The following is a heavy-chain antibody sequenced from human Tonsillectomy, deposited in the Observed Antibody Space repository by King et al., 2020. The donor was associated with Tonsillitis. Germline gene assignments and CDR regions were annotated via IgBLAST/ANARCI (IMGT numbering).Heavy chain of an antibody. CDR2: ISSSSSYI. CDR3: ARDYYYGSKEVGFDY. D-gene: IGHD3-10*01. CDR1: GFTFSSYS. J-gene: IGHJ4*02. V-gene: IGHV3-21*01. Sequence: VQLVESGGGLVKPGGSLRLSCAASGFTFSSYSMNWVRQAPGKGLEWVSSISSSSSYIYYADSVKGRFTISRDNAKNSLYLQMNSLRADDTAVYYCARDYYYGSKEVGFDYWGQGTLVTVSS.